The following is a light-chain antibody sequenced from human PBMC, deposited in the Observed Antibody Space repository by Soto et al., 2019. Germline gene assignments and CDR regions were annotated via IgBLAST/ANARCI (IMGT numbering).Light chain of an antibody. V-gene: IGKV1-39*01. CDR2: VTS. Sequence: DIQMTQSPSSLSAFVGDRVIITCRASQSIANYLNWYQQKPGKAPEVLIYVTSNLRSGVPSRFSGSGSGTEFTLTISSLQPDDFATYYCQQYYSYPRTFGQGTKVDIK. CDR1: QSIANY. J-gene: IGKJ1*01. CDR3: QQYYSYPRT.